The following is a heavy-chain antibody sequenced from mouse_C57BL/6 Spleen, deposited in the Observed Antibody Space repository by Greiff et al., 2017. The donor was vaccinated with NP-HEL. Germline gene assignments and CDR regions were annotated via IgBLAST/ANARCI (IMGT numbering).Heavy chain of an antibody. Sequence: QVQLQQSGAELVRPGASVKLSCKASGYTFTDYYINWVKQRPGQGLEWIARIYPGSGNTYYNEKFKGKATLTAEKSSSTAYMQLSSLTSEDSAVYFCARDTTVVAEDYAMDYWGQGTSVTVSS. J-gene: IGHJ4*01. V-gene: IGHV1-76*01. CDR2: IYPGSGNT. D-gene: IGHD1-1*01. CDR1: GYTFTDYY. CDR3: ARDTTVVAEDYAMDY.